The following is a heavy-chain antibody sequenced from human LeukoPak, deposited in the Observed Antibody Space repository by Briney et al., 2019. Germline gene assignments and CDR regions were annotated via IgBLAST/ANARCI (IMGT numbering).Heavy chain of an antibody. CDR1: GXTFSSYW. J-gene: IGHJ5*02. D-gene: IGHD1-14*01. CDR3: VRDTTSNWFDP. V-gene: IGHV3-7*04. Sequence: GGSLRLSCAASGXTFSSYWMTLVRHAPGKGLEWVANIKHDGSEKYYVDSVKGRFTISRDNAKNSLLLQMNSLRVEDTAVYHCVRDTTSNWFDPWGQGTLVTVSS. CDR2: IKHDGSEK.